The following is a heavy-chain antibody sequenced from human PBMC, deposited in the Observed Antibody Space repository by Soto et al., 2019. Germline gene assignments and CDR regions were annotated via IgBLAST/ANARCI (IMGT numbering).Heavy chain of an antibody. CDR2: ISAYNGNT. CDR1: GYTFTSYG. Sequence: ASVKVSCKASGYTFTSYGISWVRQAPGQGLEWMGWISAYNGNTNYAQKLQGRVTMTTDTSTSTAYMELRSLRSEDTAVYYCESPDYYDSSGYRFDYWGQGTLVTVSS. CDR3: ESPDYYDSSGYRFDY. J-gene: IGHJ4*02. V-gene: IGHV1-18*01. D-gene: IGHD3-22*01.